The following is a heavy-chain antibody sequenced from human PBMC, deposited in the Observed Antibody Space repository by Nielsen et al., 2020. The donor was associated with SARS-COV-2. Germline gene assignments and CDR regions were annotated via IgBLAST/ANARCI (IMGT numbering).Heavy chain of an antibody. CDR1: GYSFSTYW. V-gene: IGHV5-51*01. J-gene: IGHJ4*02. CDR3: ARIPSTLPDY. Sequence: GGSLRLSCQGSGYSFSTYWIAWVRQMPGKGLEWMGIIYPGDSDTRYSPSFQGQVTISADKSISTAYLQWSSLKASDTAMYYCARIPSTLPDYWGQGTLVTVSS. D-gene: IGHD5/OR15-5a*01. CDR2: IYPGDSDT.